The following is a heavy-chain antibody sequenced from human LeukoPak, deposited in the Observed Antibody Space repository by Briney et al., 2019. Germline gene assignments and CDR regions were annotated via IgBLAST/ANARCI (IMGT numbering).Heavy chain of an antibody. CDR1: GFTFSRNW. V-gene: IGHV3-74*01. D-gene: IGHD4-17*01. Sequence: GGSLRLSCAASGFTFSRNWMFWVRQAPGKGLVCVSRINSDGTTTNYADSVKGRFTISRDNAKNTLSLQLNSLRAEDTAVYYCASSGITVTGSYYYYMDVWGKGTTVTVSS. J-gene: IGHJ6*03. CDR2: INSDGTTT. CDR3: ASSGITVTGSYYYYMDV.